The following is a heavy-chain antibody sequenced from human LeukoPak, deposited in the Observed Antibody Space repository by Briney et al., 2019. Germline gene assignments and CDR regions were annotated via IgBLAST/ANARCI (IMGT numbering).Heavy chain of an antibody. D-gene: IGHD3-9*01. Sequence: SGGSLRLSCAASGFTFSNYAMSWVRQAPGKWLEWVSAITGGGSGIYYADSMKSRFTISRDNSKNTLYLQINSLRAEDTAVYYCAKWGDYDVLTGYYVSDYWGQGTLVTVSS. CDR1: GFTFSNYA. CDR3: AKWGDYDVLTGYYVSDY. J-gene: IGHJ4*02. V-gene: IGHV3-23*01. CDR2: ITGGGSGI.